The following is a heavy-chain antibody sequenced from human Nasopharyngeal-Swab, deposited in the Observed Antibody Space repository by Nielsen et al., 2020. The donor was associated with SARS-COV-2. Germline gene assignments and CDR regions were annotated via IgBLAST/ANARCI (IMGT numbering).Heavy chain of an antibody. D-gene: IGHD3-10*01. Sequence: GESLKISCKGSGYSFTSYWIGWVRQMPGRGLEWMGIIYPGDSDTRYSPSFQGQVTISADKSISTAYLQWSSLKASDTAMYYCARHGSITMVRGVIMSDYYYYGMDVRGQGTTVTVSS. V-gene: IGHV5-51*01. CDR2: IYPGDSDT. CDR3: ARHGSITMVRGVIMSDYYYYGMDV. J-gene: IGHJ6*02. CDR1: GYSFTSYW.